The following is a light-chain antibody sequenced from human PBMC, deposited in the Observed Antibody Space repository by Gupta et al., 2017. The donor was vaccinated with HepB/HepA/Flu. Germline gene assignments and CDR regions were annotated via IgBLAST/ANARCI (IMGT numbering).Light chain of an antibody. CDR1: QSVSSY. J-gene: IGKJ2*02. V-gene: IGKV3-11*01. CDR2: DAS. CDR3: QQRSSWPRT. Sequence: IVLPQSPATLSLSPGERATLSCRASQSVSSYVAWYQQKPGQAPRLLIDDASNRATGIPARFTGRGSGKDFTPTISSLEPEDGAVYYCQQRSSWPRTFGEGTKVEIK.